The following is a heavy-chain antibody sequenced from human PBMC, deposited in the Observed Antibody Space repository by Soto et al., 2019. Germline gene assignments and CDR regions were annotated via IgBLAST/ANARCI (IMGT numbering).Heavy chain of an antibody. Sequence: QVQLVQSGAEVKKPGASVKVSCKASGYTFTSFVISWVRQAPGQGLEWMGWISASNGDTNSAQKFQGRLTMATDTSTNTACMELRSLRSDDTAVYYCARADFGVVPAATYIDHWGQGTRVSVSS. CDR1: GYTFTSFV. J-gene: IGHJ4*02. V-gene: IGHV1-18*01. CDR3: ARADFGVVPAATYIDH. D-gene: IGHD6-25*01. CDR2: ISASNGDT.